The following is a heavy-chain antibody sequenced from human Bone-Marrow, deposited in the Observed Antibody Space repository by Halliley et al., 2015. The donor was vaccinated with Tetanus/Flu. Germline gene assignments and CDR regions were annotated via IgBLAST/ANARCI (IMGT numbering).Heavy chain of an antibody. J-gene: IGHJ4*02. V-gene: IGHV4-4*07. CDR3: ARVQYYYDSSGYSPLYYFDY. CDR2: SP. D-gene: IGHD3-22*01. Sequence: SPNSNPSLTSRVTMSVDTSQNQFSLKLTSVTAADTAVYYCARVQYYYDSSGYSPLYYFDYWGQGILVTVSS.